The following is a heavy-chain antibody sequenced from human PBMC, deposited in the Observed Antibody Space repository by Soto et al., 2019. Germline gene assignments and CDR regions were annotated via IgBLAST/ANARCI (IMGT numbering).Heavy chain of an antibody. Sequence: QVQLVQSGAEVKKPGSSVRVSCKASGDTFTFYSIHWVRQAPGLGLEWMGRINPILSMSNYAQRFQGRVTMTADKSTSTDYMELSSLRSDDTAMYYCASSYGSGYRAFDYWGQGALVTVSS. CDR3: ASSYGSGYRAFDY. CDR2: INPILSMS. V-gene: IGHV1-69*02. D-gene: IGHD3-10*01. J-gene: IGHJ4*02. CDR1: GDTFTFYS.